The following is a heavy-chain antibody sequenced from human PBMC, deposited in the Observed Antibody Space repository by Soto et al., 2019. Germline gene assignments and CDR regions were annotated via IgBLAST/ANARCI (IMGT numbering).Heavy chain of an antibody. V-gene: IGHV1-69*01. CDR1: GGTFSSYA. CDR2: IIPIFGTA. CDR3: ARAFERYYYDSSGYPVLGY. D-gene: IGHD3-22*01. Sequence: QVQLVQSGAEVKKPGSSVKVSCKASGGTFSSYAISWVRQAPGQGLEWMGGIIPIFGTANYAQKFQGRVTITADESTSTAYMGLSSLRSEDTAVYYCARAFERYYYDSSGYPVLGYWGQGTLVTVSS. J-gene: IGHJ4*02.